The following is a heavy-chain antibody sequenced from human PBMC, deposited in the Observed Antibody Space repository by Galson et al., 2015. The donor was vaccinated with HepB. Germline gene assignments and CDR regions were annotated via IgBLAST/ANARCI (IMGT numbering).Heavy chain of an antibody. CDR3: ARDRWFGELSALNI. D-gene: IGHD3-10*01. CDR1: GASITSYF. Sequence: ETLSLTCTVSGASITSYFWSWIRQPPGKGLEWIGYIYDSRSTNYNPSLKSRVTISIDTSKNQYSLKLTSVTAADTAVYYCARDRWFGELSALNIWGQGTMVTVSS. J-gene: IGHJ3*02. V-gene: IGHV4-59*01. CDR2: IYDSRST.